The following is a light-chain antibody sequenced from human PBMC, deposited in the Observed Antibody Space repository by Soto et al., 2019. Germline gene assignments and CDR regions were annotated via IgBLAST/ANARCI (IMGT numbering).Light chain of an antibody. Sequence: QSVLTQPPSASGTPGQRVTISCSGSSSNLGNNYVYWYQHVPGTAPKLLIYSNNQRPSGVPDRFSASKSGSSASLAISGLRSEDEADYYCALWHDSLNMVFGGGTKVTVL. CDR1: SSNLGNNY. J-gene: IGLJ2*01. CDR3: ALWHDSLNMV. V-gene: IGLV1-47*02. CDR2: SNN.